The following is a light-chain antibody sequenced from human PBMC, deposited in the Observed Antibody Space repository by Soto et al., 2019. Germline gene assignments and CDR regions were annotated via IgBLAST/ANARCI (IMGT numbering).Light chain of an antibody. J-gene: IGKJ3*01. CDR1: QGISNL. CDR2: AAS. V-gene: IGKV1-12*01. CDR3: QQANSFPIT. Sequence: IKMTQSPSSVSSSVGPRVTITCRAWQGISNLLAWYQPKPGQAPKLLIYAASSLQRGVPSRFRDPGSGTDFTRTVSRLQPEDFAPDYCQQANSFPITFGNRTNVDI.